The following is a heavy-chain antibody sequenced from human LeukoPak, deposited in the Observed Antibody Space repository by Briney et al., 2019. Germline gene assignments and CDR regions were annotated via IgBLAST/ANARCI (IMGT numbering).Heavy chain of an antibody. D-gene: IGHD4-17*01. J-gene: IGHJ4*02. Sequence: PGGTLRLSCAASGFTFSSYGMSWVRQAPGKGLEWVAVISYDGSNKYYADSVKGRFTISRDNSKNSLYLQMNSLRVDDTAVYYCARDRLHYGEYEKTLDYWGQGTLVTVSS. CDR3: ARDRLHYGEYEKTLDY. CDR2: ISYDGSNK. V-gene: IGHV3-30*03. CDR1: GFTFSSYG.